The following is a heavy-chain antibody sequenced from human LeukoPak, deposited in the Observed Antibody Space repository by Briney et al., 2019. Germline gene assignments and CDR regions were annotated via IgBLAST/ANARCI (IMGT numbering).Heavy chain of an antibody. V-gene: IGHV4-39*07. Sequence: SETLSLTRTVSGGSLSISSHYCGWVRQPRGKGVGWIGSIYYSGSTYYNPSPKSRVTISVDTSKNQFSLKLSSVTAADTAVYYGARLGTWFGGRLDYWGQGTLVTVSS. CDR1: GGSLSISSHY. J-gene: IGHJ4*02. CDR3: ARLGTWFGGRLDY. D-gene: IGHD3-10*01. CDR2: IYYSGST.